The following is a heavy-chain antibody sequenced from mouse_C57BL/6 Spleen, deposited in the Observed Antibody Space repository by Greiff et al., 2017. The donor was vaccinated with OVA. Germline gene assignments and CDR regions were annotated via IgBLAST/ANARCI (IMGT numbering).Heavy chain of an antibody. J-gene: IGHJ4*01. CDR1: GYTFTSYW. V-gene: IGHV1-7*01. Sequence: QVQLQQSGAELAKPGASVKLSCKASGYTFTSYWLHWVKQRPGQGLEWIGYINTGGGYTKYNQKFKDKATLTVDKSSRTAYLQLSSLTYEDSAVYCGAEGSRSYYAIDYWGQGTAVTVSS. CDR2: INTGGGYT. D-gene: IGHD1-1*01. CDR3: AEGSRSYYAIDY.